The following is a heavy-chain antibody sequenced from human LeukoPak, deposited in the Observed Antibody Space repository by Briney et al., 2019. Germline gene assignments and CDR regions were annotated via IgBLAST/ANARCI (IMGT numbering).Heavy chain of an antibody. D-gene: IGHD6-19*01. Sequence: GSLRLSCAASGFTFSSYAMTWVRQAPGKGLEWVSAISGNGGSTYYEDSVKGRFTISRDNSKNTLYLQMNSLRAEDTAVYYCAKRDSSGWYSSFDYWGQGTLVTVSS. CDR3: AKRDSSGWYSSFDY. CDR1: GFTFSSYA. CDR2: ISGNGGST. V-gene: IGHV3-23*01. J-gene: IGHJ4*02.